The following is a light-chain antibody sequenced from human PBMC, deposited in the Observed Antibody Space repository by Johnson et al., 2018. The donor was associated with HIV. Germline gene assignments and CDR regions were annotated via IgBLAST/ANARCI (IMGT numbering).Light chain of an antibody. Sequence: QSVLTQPPSVSAAPGQKVTISCSGSSSNIGNNYVSWYQQLPGTAPKLLIYDNNKRPSGIPDRFSGSKSGTSATLGITGLQTGDEAAYYCGTWGSSLSAVVFGTGTKVTVL. CDR1: SSNIGNNY. CDR3: GTWGSSLSAVV. CDR2: DNN. J-gene: IGLJ1*01. V-gene: IGLV1-51*01.